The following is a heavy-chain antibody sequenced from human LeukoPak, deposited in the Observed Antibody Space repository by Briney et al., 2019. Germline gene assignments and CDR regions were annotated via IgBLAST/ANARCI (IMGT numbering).Heavy chain of an antibody. CDR2: LKESGIEK. Sequence: GGSLRLSCVGSGFMFSRYSMGWVRQAPGPGLEFVAHLKESGIEKEYVDSVKGRFTISRDNAENLLYLQMNSLRAEDTALYFCARWRGAQSEFDYWGQGTQVTVSS. J-gene: IGHJ4*02. CDR1: GFMFSRYS. CDR3: ARWRGAQSEFDY. V-gene: IGHV3-7*01. D-gene: IGHD3-3*01.